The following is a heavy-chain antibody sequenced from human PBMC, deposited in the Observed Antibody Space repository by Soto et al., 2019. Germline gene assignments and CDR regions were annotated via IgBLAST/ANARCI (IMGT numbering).Heavy chain of an antibody. CDR2: FDPEDGET. Sequence: GASVKVSCKVSGYSLTELSMHWVRQAPGKGLEWMGGFDPEDGETIYAQKFQGRVTMTEDTSTDTAYMELSSLRSEDTAVYYCATSALLRFLEWTHWGQGTLVTVSS. CDR3: ATSALLRFLEWTH. V-gene: IGHV1-24*01. D-gene: IGHD3-3*01. CDR1: GYSLTELS. J-gene: IGHJ4*02.